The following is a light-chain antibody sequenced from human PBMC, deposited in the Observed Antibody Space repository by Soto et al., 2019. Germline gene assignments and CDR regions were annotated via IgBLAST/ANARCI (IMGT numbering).Light chain of an antibody. CDR2: GNS. Sequence: QSVLTQPPSVSGAPGQRVTISCTGSSSNIGAGSDVHWYQQRPGTAPKLLIYGNSNRPSGVPDRFSGSKSGTSASLAITGLQAEDEADYYCQSYDSSLSVWVFGGGTKLPVL. J-gene: IGLJ3*02. CDR3: QSYDSSLSVWV. CDR1: SSNIGAGSD. V-gene: IGLV1-40*01.